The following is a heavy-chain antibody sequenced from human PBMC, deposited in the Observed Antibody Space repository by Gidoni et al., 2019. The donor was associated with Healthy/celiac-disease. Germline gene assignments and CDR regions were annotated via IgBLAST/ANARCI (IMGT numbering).Heavy chain of an antibody. CDR2: ISSSSSYI. CDR1: GSTFSSYR. V-gene: IGHV3-21*01. CDR3: ARDHSGSYFATDY. D-gene: IGHD1-26*01. J-gene: IGHJ4*02. Sequence: EVQLVESGGGLVKHGVSMRISCAASGSTFSSYRMNWVRQAPGTGLEWVASISSSSSYIYYADSVKGRFTISRDNAKNSLYLQMNSLRAEDTAVYYCARDHSGSYFATDYWGQGTLVTVSS.